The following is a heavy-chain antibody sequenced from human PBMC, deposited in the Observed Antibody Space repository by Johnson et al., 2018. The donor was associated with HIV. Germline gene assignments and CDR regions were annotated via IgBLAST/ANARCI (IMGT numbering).Heavy chain of an antibody. V-gene: IGHV3-23*04. CDR3: AREGEDAFDI. CDR2: INWNGVRT. CDR1: GFTFSTYA. Sequence: VQLVESGGGLVPPGGSLRLSCAASGFTFSTYAMSWVRQAPGKGLEWVSTINWNGVRTGYLDSMKGRFTISRDTSKNTLYLQMNRLRAGDTAVYYCAREGEDAFDIWGQGTLVTVS. J-gene: IGHJ3*02. D-gene: IGHD2-21*01.